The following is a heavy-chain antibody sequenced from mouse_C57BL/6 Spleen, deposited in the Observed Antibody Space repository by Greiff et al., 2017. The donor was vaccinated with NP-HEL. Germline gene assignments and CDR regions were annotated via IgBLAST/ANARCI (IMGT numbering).Heavy chain of an antibody. D-gene: IGHD1-1*01. CDR3: ARRGTTVVEAPFDY. CDR2: ISSGSSTI. CDR1: GFTFSDYG. Sequence: EVQLVESGGGLVKPGGSLKLSCAASGFTFSDYGMHWVRQAPEKGLEWVAYISSGSSTISYADTVKGRFTISRDNAKTTLFLQMTSLRSEDTAMYYCARRGTTVVEAPFDYWGQGTTLTVSS. J-gene: IGHJ2*01. V-gene: IGHV5-17*01.